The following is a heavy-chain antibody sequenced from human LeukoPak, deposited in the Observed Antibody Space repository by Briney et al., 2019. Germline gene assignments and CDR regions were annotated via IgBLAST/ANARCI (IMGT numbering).Heavy chain of an antibody. CDR2: IYYSGST. Sequence: SETLSLTCTVSGGSISSSSYYWGWIRQPPGKGLEWIGSIYYSGSTYYNPSLKSRVTISVDTSKNQFSLKLSSVTAADTAVYYCASGKGVGATHHYYYYMDVWGKGTTVTISS. CDR3: ASGKGVGATHHYYYYMDV. CDR1: GGSISSSSYY. D-gene: IGHD1-26*01. V-gene: IGHV4-39*01. J-gene: IGHJ6*03.